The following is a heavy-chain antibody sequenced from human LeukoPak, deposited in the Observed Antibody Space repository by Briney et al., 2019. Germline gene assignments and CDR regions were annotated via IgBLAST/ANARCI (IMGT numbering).Heavy chain of an antibody. Sequence: GESLKISCNGSGYSFTTYWIAWVRQMPGRGLEWMGIFYPGDSDTRYSPSFQGQVTSSADKSITTAFLQWSSLKASDTAMYFCARGASGFGAYDWGQGTLVTVSS. CDR3: ARGASGFGAYD. CDR1: GYSFTTYW. J-gene: IGHJ4*02. CDR2: FYPGDSDT. D-gene: IGHD5-12*01. V-gene: IGHV5-51*01.